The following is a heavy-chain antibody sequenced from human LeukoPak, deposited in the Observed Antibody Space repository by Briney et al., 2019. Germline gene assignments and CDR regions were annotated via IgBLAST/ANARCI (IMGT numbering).Heavy chain of an antibody. D-gene: IGHD3-9*01. V-gene: IGHV4-30-4*01. CDR2: YYYSGCN. J-gene: IGHJ4*02. Sequence: PSETLSLTCTVSGGSISSGYYYWSWIRQPPGKGLEGIRYYYYSGCNYYNPSRKSRITISQDTYKNQFSLRPSSVPDADTAVYYCVRDVGHFDIDYWGRGTLVTVSS. CDR3: VRDVGHFDIDY. CDR1: GGSISSGYYY.